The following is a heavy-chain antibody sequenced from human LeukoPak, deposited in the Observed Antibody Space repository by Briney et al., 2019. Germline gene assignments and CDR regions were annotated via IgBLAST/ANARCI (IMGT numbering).Heavy chain of an antibody. D-gene: IGHD6-13*01. V-gene: IGHV4-59*12. Sequence: PSETLSLTCTVSGGSTSSYYWSWIRQPPGKGLEWIGYIYFSGSTNYNPSLKSRVTISVDTSKNQFSLRLNSVTAADTAVYYCARGGIAAAGTVNYYYYYMDVWGKGTTVTVSS. CDR3: ARGGIAAAGTVNYYYYYMDV. CDR2: IYFSGST. CDR1: GGSTSSYY. J-gene: IGHJ6*03.